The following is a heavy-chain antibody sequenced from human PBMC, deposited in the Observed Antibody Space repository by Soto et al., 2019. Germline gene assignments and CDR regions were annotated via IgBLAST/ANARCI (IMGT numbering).Heavy chain of an antibody. CDR2: VYYSGST. Sequence: SETLSLTCTVSGGSISTYYWIWIRQAPGRGLEWIGYVYYSGSTNSNPSLKSRVTVSVDTSKNQFSLKLSSVTAADTAVYYCARRYGYSFDYWGQGTLVTVSS. V-gene: IGHV4-59*08. J-gene: IGHJ4*02. D-gene: IGHD1-1*01. CDR3: ARRYGYSFDY. CDR1: GGSISTYY.